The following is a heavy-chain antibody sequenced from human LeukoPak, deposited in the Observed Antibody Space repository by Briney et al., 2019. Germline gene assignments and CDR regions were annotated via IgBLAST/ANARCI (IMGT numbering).Heavy chain of an antibody. CDR3: ATLGNSGYDSTLDY. D-gene: IGHD5-12*01. Sequence: ASVNVSCKVSGYTLTELSMHWVRQAPGKGLEWMGGFDPEDGETIYAQKFQGRVTMTEDTSTDTAYMELSSLRSEDPAVYYCATLGNSGYDSTLDYWGQGTLVTVSS. V-gene: IGHV1-24*01. CDR2: FDPEDGET. CDR1: GYTLTELS. J-gene: IGHJ4*02.